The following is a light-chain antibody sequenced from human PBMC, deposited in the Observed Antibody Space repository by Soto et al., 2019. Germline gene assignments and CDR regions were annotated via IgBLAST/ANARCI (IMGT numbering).Light chain of an antibody. J-gene: IGKJ4*01. V-gene: IGKV3-11*01. CDR2: DAS. CDR1: QSVSSY. CDR3: QQRSYWPALT. Sequence: EIVLTQSPATLSLSPGERATLSCRASQSVSSYLAWYQQKPGQAPRLLIYDASTRATGVPARFSGSGSGTDFTLTISSLEPEDFAIHYWQQRSYWPALTVGGVTKVEIK.